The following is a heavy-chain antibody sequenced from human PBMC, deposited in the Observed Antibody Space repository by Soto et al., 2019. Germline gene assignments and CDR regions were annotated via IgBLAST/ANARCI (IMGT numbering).Heavy chain of an antibody. J-gene: IGHJ4*02. Sequence: KTSETLSLTCTVSGGSISSSSYYWGWIRQPPGKGLEWIGSIYYSGSTYYNPSLKSRVTISVDTSKNQFSLKLSSVTAADTAVYYCASLSFSYGRRTFDYWGQGTLVTVSS. CDR1: GGSISSSSYY. V-gene: IGHV4-39*01. CDR2: IYYSGST. D-gene: IGHD5-18*01. CDR3: ASLSFSYGRRTFDY.